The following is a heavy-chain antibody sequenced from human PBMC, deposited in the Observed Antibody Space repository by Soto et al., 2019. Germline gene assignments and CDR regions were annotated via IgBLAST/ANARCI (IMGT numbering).Heavy chain of an antibody. CDR1: GDSIISSDFY. D-gene: IGHD2-8*01. J-gene: IGHJ1*01. Sequence: SETLSLTCTVSGDSIISSDFYWGWVRQPPGKGLEWIGSIFYLGSSYYNPSLKSRVTMSVDTSKNQFSLRLRSVTAADTALYFCASNALKEEFVLWGQGIPVTV. CDR3: ASNALKEEFVL. CDR2: IFYLGSS. V-gene: IGHV4-39*01.